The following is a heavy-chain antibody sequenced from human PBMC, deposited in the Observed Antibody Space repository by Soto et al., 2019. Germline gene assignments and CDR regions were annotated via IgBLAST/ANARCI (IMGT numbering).Heavy chain of an antibody. Sequence: GGSLRLSCAASGFTFDDYAMHWVRQAPGKGLEWVSGISWNSGSIGYADSVKGRFTISRDNAKNSLYLQMNSLRAEDTALYYCAKDIFRGIVVVPAAIRLRYYYYGMDVWGQGTAVTVSS. CDR3: AKDIFRGIVVVPAAIRLRYYYYGMDV. D-gene: IGHD2-2*02. V-gene: IGHV3-9*01. CDR2: ISWNSGSI. J-gene: IGHJ6*02. CDR1: GFTFDDYA.